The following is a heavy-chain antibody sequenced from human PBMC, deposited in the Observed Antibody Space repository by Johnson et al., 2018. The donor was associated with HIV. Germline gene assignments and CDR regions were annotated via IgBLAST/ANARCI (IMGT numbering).Heavy chain of an antibody. CDR3: ARDPWGIVVVTAYDAFDI. CDR1: GFTFSSYA. D-gene: IGHD2-21*02. CDR2: ISYDGSNK. Sequence: QVQLVESGGGLVQPGRSLRLSCAASGFTFSSYAMHWVRQAPGKGLEWVAVISYDGSNKYYADSVKGRFTISRDNSKNTLYLQMNSLRTEDTAVYYCARDPWGIVVVTAYDAFDIWGQGTMVTVSS. V-gene: IGHV3-30*04. J-gene: IGHJ3*02.